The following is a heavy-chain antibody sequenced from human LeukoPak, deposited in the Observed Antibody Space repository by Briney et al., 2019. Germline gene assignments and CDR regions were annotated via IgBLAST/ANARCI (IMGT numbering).Heavy chain of an antibody. Sequence: PGGSLRLSCAASGFTFSSYGMHWVRQAPGKGLEWVAFIHFDGSTKYSGDSVKGRFTISRGNSKNTLYLQMNGLRPEDTAVYYCAKDQCTRTSCDGYPGYWGQGSLVTVSS. CDR3: AKDQCTRTSCDGYPGY. J-gene: IGHJ4*02. D-gene: IGHD2-2*01. CDR1: GFTFSSYG. V-gene: IGHV3-30*02. CDR2: IHFDGSTK.